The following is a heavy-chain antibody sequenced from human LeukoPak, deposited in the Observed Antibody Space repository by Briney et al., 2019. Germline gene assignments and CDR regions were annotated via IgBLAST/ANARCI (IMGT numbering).Heavy chain of an antibody. CDR2: IYTSGST. V-gene: IGHV4-61*02. CDR3: ARVTGYMIEDYFDY. J-gene: IGHJ4*02. D-gene: IGHD3-22*01. Sequence: SQTLSLTCTVSGGSISSGSYYWNWIRQPAGKGLEWIGRIYTSGSTNYNPSLKSRVTISVKTSKNQFSLKRSSVTAADTAVYYCARVTGYMIEDYFDYWGQGTLVTVSS. CDR1: GGSISSGSYY.